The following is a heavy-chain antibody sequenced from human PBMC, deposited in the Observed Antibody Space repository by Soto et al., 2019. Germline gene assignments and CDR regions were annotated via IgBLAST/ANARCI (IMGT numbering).Heavy chain of an antibody. Sequence: GGSLRLSCAASGFTFSSYGMHWVRQAPGKGLEWVAVIWYDGSNKYYADSVKGRFTISRDNSKNTLYLQMNSLRAEDTAVYYCARDQQLVDAFDIWGQGTMVTVSS. CDR3: ARDQQLVDAFDI. J-gene: IGHJ3*02. V-gene: IGHV3-33*01. CDR1: GFTFSSYG. D-gene: IGHD6-13*01. CDR2: IWYDGSNK.